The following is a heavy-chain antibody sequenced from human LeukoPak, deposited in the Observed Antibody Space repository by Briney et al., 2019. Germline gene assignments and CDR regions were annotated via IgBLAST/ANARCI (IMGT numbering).Heavy chain of an antibody. J-gene: IGHJ4*02. CDR2: IYQRATV. V-gene: IGHV4-38-2*02. CDR1: GYSISSGYL. D-gene: IGHD2-21*01. Sequence: PSETLSLTCNVSGYSISSGYLWGWVRQAPGKGLEWIGSIYQRATVHYNPSLKSRVTISLDTSKNHFSLNLRSMQASDTAVYYCARAFCVGECFVLHIFFDSWGQGTLVTVSS. CDR3: ARAFCVGECFVLHIFFDS.